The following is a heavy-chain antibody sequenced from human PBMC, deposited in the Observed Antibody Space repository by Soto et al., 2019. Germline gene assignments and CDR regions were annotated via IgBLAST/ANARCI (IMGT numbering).Heavy chain of an antibody. V-gene: IGHV4-34*01. D-gene: IGHD2-2*01. CDR1: GGSFSGYY. J-gene: IGHJ6*03. CDR3: ARGYCSSTSCPNYYYYYYMDV. Sequence: QVQLQQWGAGLLKPSETLSLTCAVYGGSFSGYYWSWIRQPPGKGLEWIGEINHSGSTNYNPSLNRRVTISVDTSKNQFSLKLSSVTAADTAVYYCARGYCSSTSCPNYYYYYYMDVWGKGTTVTVSS. CDR2: INHSGST.